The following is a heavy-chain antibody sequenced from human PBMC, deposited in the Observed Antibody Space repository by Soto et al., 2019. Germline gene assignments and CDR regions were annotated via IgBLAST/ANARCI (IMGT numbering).Heavy chain of an antibody. J-gene: IGHJ4*02. CDR1: GFTFSNAW. D-gene: IGHD2-15*01. CDR3: TAGVETASLGLNY. V-gene: IGHV3-15*01. CDR2: IKSKADGGTI. Sequence: EVQLVESGGGLVEPGESLRVSCAVSGFTFSNAWMSWVRQAPGKGLEWIGRIKSKADGGTIDYIAAVKGRFSISGDNSGNTLFLQMNSLKTEDTAVYFCTAGVETASLGLNYWGQGTLVTFSS.